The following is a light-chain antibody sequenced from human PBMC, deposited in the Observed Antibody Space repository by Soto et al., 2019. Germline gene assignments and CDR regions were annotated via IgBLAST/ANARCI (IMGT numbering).Light chain of an antibody. Sequence: DLQMTQSPSSLSASVGDRVTITCRASQSISNYLNWYQQKPGKAPKLLMFAASSLQSGVPSRFSGGGSGTDFTITISSLQPEDFATYYCQQSYSTPRTFGQGTKVEIK. J-gene: IGKJ1*01. CDR2: AAS. CDR1: QSISNY. CDR3: QQSYSTPRT. V-gene: IGKV1-39*01.